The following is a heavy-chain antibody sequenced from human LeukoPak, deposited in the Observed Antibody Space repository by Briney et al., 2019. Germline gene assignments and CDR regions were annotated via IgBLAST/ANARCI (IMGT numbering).Heavy chain of an antibody. D-gene: IGHD1-7*01. V-gene: IGHV1-24*01. J-gene: IGHJ3*02. Sequence: ASVKVSCKVSGYTLTELSMHWVRQAPGKGLEWMGGFDPEDGETIYAQKFQGRVTMTEDTSTDTAYMELSSLRSEDTAVYFCARCPGRYNWNFGDAFDIWGPGKMVTVSS. CDR2: FDPEDGET. CDR3: ARCPGRYNWNFGDAFDI. CDR1: GYTLTELS.